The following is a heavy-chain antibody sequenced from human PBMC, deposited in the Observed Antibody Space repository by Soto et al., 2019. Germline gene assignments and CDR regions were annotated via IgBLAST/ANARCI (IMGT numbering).Heavy chain of an antibody. CDR1: GFTFYRYG. Sequence: QVQMVEYGGGVVQPGRSLRLSCAASGFTFYRYGMHWVRQAPGKGLEWVAVIWYDGTNKYYAESVKGRFTISRDNSKKTLYLQMDSLRVEDTAVYYCATFAAGGNSDAFDLWGQGTMVIVSP. CDR3: ATFAAGGNSDAFDL. CDR2: IWYDGTNK. D-gene: IGHD1-7*01. J-gene: IGHJ3*01. V-gene: IGHV3-33*01.